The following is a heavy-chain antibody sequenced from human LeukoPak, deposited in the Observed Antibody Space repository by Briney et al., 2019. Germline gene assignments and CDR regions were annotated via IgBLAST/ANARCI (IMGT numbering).Heavy chain of an antibody. J-gene: IGHJ6*03. CDR1: GFTFGTYG. Sequence: GGSLRLSCAASGFTFGTYGMHWVRQAPGKGLEWVAVIWYDGSNRYYADFVKGRFTISRDNSKNTLYLQMNSLRAEDTAVYYCAKVFEGYYYMDVWGKGTTVTVYS. CDR2: IWYDGSNR. V-gene: IGHV3-33*06. D-gene: IGHD3-3*01. CDR3: AKVFEGYYYMDV.